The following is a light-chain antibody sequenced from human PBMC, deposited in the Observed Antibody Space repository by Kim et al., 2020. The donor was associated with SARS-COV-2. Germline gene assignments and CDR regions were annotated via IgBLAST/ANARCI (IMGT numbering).Light chain of an antibody. CDR2: RDS. CDR1: NIGSNN. J-gene: IGLJ2*01. Sequence: SVALGQSARITWGGNNIGSNNVHWYRQKPGQAPGLVIYRDSNRPFGIPERFSGSNSGNTATLPISRAQAGVEAVYYGQVLDSSTVVFGGGTQLTVL. V-gene: IGLV3-9*01. CDR3: QVLDSSTVV.